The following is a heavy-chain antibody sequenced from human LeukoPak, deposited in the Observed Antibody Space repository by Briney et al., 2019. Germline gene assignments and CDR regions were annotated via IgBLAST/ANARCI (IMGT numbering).Heavy chain of an antibody. Sequence: PSETLSLTCAVYGGSFSGYYWSWIRQFPGKGLEWIYYISYSGTTYYNPSLKSRVTISVATSKNQFSLKLTSVTAADTAVYYCARLRSVAGGTFYFDYWGQGILVTVSS. CDR1: GGSFSGYY. J-gene: IGHJ4*02. CDR3: ARLRSVAGGTFYFDY. D-gene: IGHD6-13*01. V-gene: IGHV4-31*11. CDR2: ISYSGTT.